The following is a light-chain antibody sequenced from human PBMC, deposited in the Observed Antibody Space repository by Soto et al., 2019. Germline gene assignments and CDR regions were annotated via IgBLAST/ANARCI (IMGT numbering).Light chain of an antibody. J-gene: IGLJ3*02. CDR3: AAWDDSLNGVWV. CDR1: SSNIGSNP. Sequence: QSVLTQPPSASGTPGQRVTISCSGSSSNIGSNPVNWYQQLPGTAPKLLIYSNNQRPSGVPDRFSGSKSGTSASLAISGLQSEDEADYYCAAWDDSLNGVWVFGGGTKRTVL. CDR2: SNN. V-gene: IGLV1-44*01.